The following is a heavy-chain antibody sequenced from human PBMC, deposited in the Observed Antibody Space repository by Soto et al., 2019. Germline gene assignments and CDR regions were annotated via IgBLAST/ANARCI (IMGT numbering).Heavy chain of an antibody. CDR2: ISYDGSNK. V-gene: IGHV3-30*03. CDR1: GFTFSSYG. CDR3: VAGQYFFDY. J-gene: IGHJ4*02. Sequence: GGSLRLSCAASGFTFSSYGMDWVRQAPGKGLEWVAVISYDGSNKYYADSVKDRFTISRDNSKKTLYLQMNSLRADDTAVYYCVAGQYFFDYCGQGTLVTV. D-gene: IGHD6-19*01.